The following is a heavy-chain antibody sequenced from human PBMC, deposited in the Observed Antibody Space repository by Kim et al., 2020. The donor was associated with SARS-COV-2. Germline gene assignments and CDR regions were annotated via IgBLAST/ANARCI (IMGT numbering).Heavy chain of an antibody. CDR1: GYSFTSYW. J-gene: IGHJ3*02. D-gene: IGHD3-10*01. V-gene: IGHV5-51*01. CDR2: IYPGDSDT. CDR3: ARLLLWFGESLGAFDI. Sequence: GESLKISCKGSGYSFTSYWIGWVRQMPGKGLEWMGIIYPGDSDTRYSPSFQGQVTISADKSISTAYLQWSSLKASDTAMYYCARLLLWFGESLGAFDIWGQGTMVTVSS.